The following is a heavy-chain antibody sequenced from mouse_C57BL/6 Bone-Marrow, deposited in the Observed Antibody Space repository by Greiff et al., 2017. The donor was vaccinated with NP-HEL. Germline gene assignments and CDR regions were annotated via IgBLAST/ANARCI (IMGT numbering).Heavy chain of an antibody. CDR2: INPSNGGT. D-gene: IGHD2-14*01. V-gene: IGHV1-53*01. J-gene: IGHJ1*03. Sequence: VKLQQPGTELVKPGASVKLSCKASGYTFTSYWMHWVKQRPGQGLEWIGNINPSNGGTNYNEKFKSKATLTVDKSSSTAYMQLSSLTSEDSAVYYGASVVVRRDWYFDVGGTGTTVTVSS. CDR1: GYTFTSYW. CDR3: ASVVVRRDWYFDV.